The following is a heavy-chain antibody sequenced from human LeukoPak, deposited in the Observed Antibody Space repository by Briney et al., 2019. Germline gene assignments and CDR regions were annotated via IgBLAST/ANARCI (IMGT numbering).Heavy chain of an antibody. Sequence: GGSLRLSCAASGFTFSSYSMNWVRQAPGKGLEWVSSISSSSSYIYYADSVKGRFTISRENAKNSLYMQMNSVRAEDTAVYYCARDIYGSSSVKNYYFDYWGQGTLVTVSS. CDR2: ISSSSSYI. D-gene: IGHD6-6*01. V-gene: IGHV3-21*01. CDR1: GFTFSSYS. J-gene: IGHJ4*02. CDR3: ARDIYGSSSVKNYYFDY.